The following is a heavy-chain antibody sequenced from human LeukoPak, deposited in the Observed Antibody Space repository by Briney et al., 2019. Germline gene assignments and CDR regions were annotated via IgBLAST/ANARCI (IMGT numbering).Heavy chain of an antibody. Sequence: GESLRLSCAASGFTFSSYAMHWVRQAPGKGLEWVAVISYDGSNKYYADSVKGRFTISRDNSKNTLYLQMNSLRAEDTAVYYCARSHSQWLVHFDYWGQGTLVTVSS. V-gene: IGHV3-30-3*01. CDR1: GFTFSSYA. CDR3: ARSHSQWLVHFDY. D-gene: IGHD6-19*01. CDR2: ISYDGSNK. J-gene: IGHJ4*02.